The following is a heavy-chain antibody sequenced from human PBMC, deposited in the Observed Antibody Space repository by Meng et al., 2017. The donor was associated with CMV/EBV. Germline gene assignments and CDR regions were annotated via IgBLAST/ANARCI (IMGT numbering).Heavy chain of an antibody. V-gene: IGHV3-33*06. D-gene: IGHD3-3*02. CDR3: AKESISADPNKGSYYYGMDV. CDR1: GFTFSSYW. J-gene: IGHJ6*02. Sequence: GGSLKISCAASGFTFSSYWMSWVRQAPGKGLEWVAVIWYDGSNKYYADSVKGRFTISRDNSKNTLYLQMNSLRAEDTAVYYCAKESISADPNKGSYYYGMDVWGQGTTVTVSS. CDR2: IWYDGSNK.